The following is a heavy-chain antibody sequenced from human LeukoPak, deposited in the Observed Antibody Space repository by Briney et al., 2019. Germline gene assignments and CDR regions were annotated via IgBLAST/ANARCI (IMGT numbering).Heavy chain of an antibody. Sequence: ASVKVSCKASGYTFTGYYMHWVRQAPGQGLEWMGWINPNSGGTNYAQKFQGRVTMTRDTSISTAYMELSRLRSDDTAVYYCARDAPLVPPEVTISPPLDYWGQGTLVTVSS. CDR1: GYTFTGYY. D-gene: IGHD6-6*01. CDR2: INPNSGGT. CDR3: ARDAPLVPPEVTISPPLDY. V-gene: IGHV1-2*02. J-gene: IGHJ4*02.